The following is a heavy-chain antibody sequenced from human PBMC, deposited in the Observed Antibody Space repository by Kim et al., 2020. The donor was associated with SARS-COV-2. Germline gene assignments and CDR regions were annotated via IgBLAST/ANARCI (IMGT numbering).Heavy chain of an antibody. CDR3: AKDIGVDFWSGHGGLLDY. J-gene: IGHJ4*02. CDR2: ISGDGGST. Sequence: GGSLRLSCAASGFTFDDYAMHWVRQAPGKGLEWVSLISGDGGSTYYADSVKGRFTISRDNSKNSLYLQMNSLRTEDTALYYCAKDIGVDFWSGHGGLLDYWGQGTLVTVSS. V-gene: IGHV3-43*02. CDR1: GFTFDDYA. D-gene: IGHD3-3*01.